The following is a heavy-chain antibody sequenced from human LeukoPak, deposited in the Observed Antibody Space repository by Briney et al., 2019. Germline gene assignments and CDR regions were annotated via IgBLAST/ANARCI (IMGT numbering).Heavy chain of an antibody. CDR3: AKRVRGSGSYSYQFDY. CDR2: TSGSGGST. J-gene: IGHJ4*02. CDR1: GFTFSSYW. D-gene: IGHD3-10*01. V-gene: IGHV3-23*01. Sequence: GGSLRLSCAASGFTFSSYWMHWVRQAPGKGLEWVSGTSGSGGSTYYADSVKGRFTISRDNSKNTLYPQMNSLRAEDTAVYYCAKRVRGSGSYSYQFDYWGQGTLVTVSS.